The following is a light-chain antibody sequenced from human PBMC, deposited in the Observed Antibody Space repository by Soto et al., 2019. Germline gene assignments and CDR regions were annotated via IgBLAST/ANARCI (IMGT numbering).Light chain of an antibody. Sequence: DIQMTQSPSTLSASVGDRVTITCRTSQGIRSALGWYQQKPGKAPKLLIYAASNLQSGVPSRFSGSGSGTDFTLTITSLQPEDFATYYCQQSYNIPITFGQGTRLEIK. V-gene: IGKV1-39*01. CDR3: QQSYNIPIT. J-gene: IGKJ5*01. CDR2: AAS. CDR1: QGIRSA.